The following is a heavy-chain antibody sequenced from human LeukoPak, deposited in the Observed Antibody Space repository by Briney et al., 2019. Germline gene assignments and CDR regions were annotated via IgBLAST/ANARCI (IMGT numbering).Heavy chain of an antibody. CDR1: GGSISSSSYY. Sequence: PSKTLSLTCTVSGGSISSSSYYWGWIRQPPGKGLEWIGSIYYSGSTYYNPSLKSRVTISVDTSKNQFSLKLSSVTAADTAVYYCARAEDYVWGSYRWNPYNWFDPWGQGTLVTVSS. CDR2: IYYSGST. J-gene: IGHJ5*02. V-gene: IGHV4-39*01. CDR3: ARAEDYVWGSYRWNPYNWFDP. D-gene: IGHD3-16*02.